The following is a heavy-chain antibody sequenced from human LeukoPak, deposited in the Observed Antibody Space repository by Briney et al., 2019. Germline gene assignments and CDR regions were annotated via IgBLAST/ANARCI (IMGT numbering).Heavy chain of an antibody. CDR3: ARVRYRMAETYIDY. J-gene: IGHJ4*02. CDR1: GYTFTGYY. Sequence: ASVKVSCKASGYTFTGYYMHWVRQAPGQGLEWMGWINPNSGDTNYAQKFQGRVTMTRDTSISTAYMELSRLRSDDTAVYYCARVRYRMAETYIDYWGQGTLVTVSS. D-gene: IGHD5-24*01. CDR2: INPNSGDT. V-gene: IGHV1-2*02.